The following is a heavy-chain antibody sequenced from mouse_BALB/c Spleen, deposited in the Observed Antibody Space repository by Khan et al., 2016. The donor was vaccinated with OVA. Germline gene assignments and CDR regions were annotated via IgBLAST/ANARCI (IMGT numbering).Heavy chain of an antibody. V-gene: IGHV5-6*01. Sequence: EVELVESGGDLVKPGGSLKLSCAASGFTFSSYGMSWVRQTLDKRLEWVATISSGGSYTYYPDSVKGRFTISRDNAKNTLYLQMSSLKSEDTAMYYCARFITRATGDYYAMDYWGQGTSVTVSS. D-gene: IGHD1-2*01. CDR2: ISSGGSYT. CDR3: ARFITRATGDYYAMDY. CDR1: GFTFSSYG. J-gene: IGHJ4*01.